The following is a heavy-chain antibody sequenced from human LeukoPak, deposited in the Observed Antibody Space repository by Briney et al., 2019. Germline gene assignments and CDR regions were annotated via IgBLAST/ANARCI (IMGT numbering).Heavy chain of an antibody. Sequence: ASVKVSCKASGYSFTDNYIFWIRQAHGQGLDWMGWINPRSGSTEYAQEYEARVTMTKDTSSNTVYMDLSSLTSDDTAVYYCARGASYYASGSFYPWGQGTLVTVSS. CDR2: INPRSGST. J-gene: IGHJ5*02. V-gene: IGHV1-2*02. D-gene: IGHD3-10*01. CDR3: ARGASYYASGSFYP. CDR1: GYSFTDNY.